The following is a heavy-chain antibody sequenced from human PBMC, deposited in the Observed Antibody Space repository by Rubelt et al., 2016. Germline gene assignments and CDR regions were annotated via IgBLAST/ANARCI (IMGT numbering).Heavy chain of an antibody. CDR3: ARSPRYDFEDNWFDP. V-gene: IGHV1-46*01. D-gene: IGHD3-3*01. Sequence: QVQLVQSGAEVKKPGASVKVSCKASGYTFTSYYMHWVRQAPGQGLEWMGIINPRGGSTSYAQKFEGRVTMTRDTSPSTVYMGLSSLRSEDTAVYYCARSPRYDFEDNWFDPWGQGTLVTVSS. J-gene: IGHJ5*02. CDR1: GYTFTSYY. CDR2: INPRGGST.